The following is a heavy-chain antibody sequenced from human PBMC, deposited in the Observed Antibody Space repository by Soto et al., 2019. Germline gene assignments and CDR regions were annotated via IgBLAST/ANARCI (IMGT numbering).Heavy chain of an antibody. Sequence: QVQLVQSGAEVKKPGSSVKVSCKASEGTFSSYAISWVRQAPGQGLEWMGGIIPIFGTADYAQKLQGRVTITADESTSTAYMELSSLRSEDTAVYYCASHYDSSGDYYRGLDYWGQGTLVTVSS. V-gene: IGHV1-69*12. J-gene: IGHJ4*02. D-gene: IGHD3-22*01. CDR2: IIPIFGTA. CDR3: ASHYDSSGDYYRGLDY. CDR1: EGTFSSYA.